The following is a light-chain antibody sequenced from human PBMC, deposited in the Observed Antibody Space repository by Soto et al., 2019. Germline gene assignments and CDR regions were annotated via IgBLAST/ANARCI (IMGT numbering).Light chain of an antibody. CDR1: QSVSNSQ. CDR3: QQYGSSPYT. J-gene: IGKJ2*01. Sequence: EIVLTQSPGTLSLSPGERATLSCRASQSVSNSQLAWFQQNPGQAPRLLIFGASSRATGIPDTFSGSGSGTDFTLIISRLEHDDFAVYYCQQYGSSPYTFGQGTKLEIK. V-gene: IGKV3-20*01. CDR2: GAS.